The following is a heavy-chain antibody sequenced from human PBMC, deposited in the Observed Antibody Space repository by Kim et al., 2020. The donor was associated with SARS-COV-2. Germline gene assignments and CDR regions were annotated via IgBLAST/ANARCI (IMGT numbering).Heavy chain of an antibody. CDR1: GGSFSGYY. Sequence: SETLSLTCAVYGGSFSGYYWSWIRQPPGKGLAWIGETNHSGCTNYNPSLNSLVTISVDTSKTQFSLKLSSVTAAITAVYYLARGGLDYWGQGTLLTVSS. J-gene: IGHJ4*02. CDR2: TNHSGCT. V-gene: IGHV4-34*01. CDR3: ARGGLDY.